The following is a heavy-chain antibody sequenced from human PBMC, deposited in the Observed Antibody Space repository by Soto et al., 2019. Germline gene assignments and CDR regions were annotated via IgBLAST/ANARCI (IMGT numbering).Heavy chain of an antibody. J-gene: IGHJ3*01. D-gene: IGHD3-10*01. V-gene: IGHV4-30-2*02. CDR3: ARHQPTLVRGVRDAFDF. Sequence: TLSLTCADNDVAIRSARYSRRWIRHPPGKGLEWIGYIYHSGSTYYNPSLKSRVTISVDRSKNQFSLRLSSVTAADTAIYYCARHQPTLVRGVRDAFDFWGPGTMVT. CDR1: DVAIRSARYS. CDR2: IYHSGST.